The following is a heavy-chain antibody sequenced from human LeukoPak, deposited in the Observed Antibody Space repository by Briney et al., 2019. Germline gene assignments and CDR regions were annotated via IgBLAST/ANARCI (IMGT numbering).Heavy chain of an antibody. CDR1: GGPFSGYY. Sequence: PSETLSLTCGVYGGPFSGYYWSWIRQPPGKGLEWIGEINHSGSTDYNPSFKSRVTISVDTSKNQFSLKVSSVTAADTAVYFCVRGFYLGGSRGYYFDFWGQGTLVTVSS. J-gene: IGHJ4*02. V-gene: IGHV4-34*01. D-gene: IGHD3-16*01. CDR2: INHSGST. CDR3: VRGFYLGGSRGYYFDF.